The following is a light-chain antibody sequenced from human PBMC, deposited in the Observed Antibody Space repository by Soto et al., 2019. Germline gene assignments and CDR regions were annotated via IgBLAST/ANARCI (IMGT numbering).Light chain of an antibody. CDR2: GAS. Sequence: EIVLTQSPGTLSLSPGERATLSCWASQSVISFYLAWYQQKPGQAPRLLIHGASSRAPGIPDRFSGSGSGTDFTLTISRLEPEDFAVYYCQQYGSSGFTFGPGTKVDIK. J-gene: IGKJ3*01. CDR3: QQYGSSGFT. V-gene: IGKV3-20*01. CDR1: QSVISFY.